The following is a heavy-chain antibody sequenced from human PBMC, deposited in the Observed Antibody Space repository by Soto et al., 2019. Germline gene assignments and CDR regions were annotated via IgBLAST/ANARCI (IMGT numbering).Heavy chain of an antibody. D-gene: IGHD5-12*01. CDR3: ARGGHSGYDHY. V-gene: IGHV4-59*01. Sequence: KTSETLSLTCTVSGGSISSYYWSWIRQPPGKGLEWIGYIYYSGSTNYNPSLKSRVTISVDTSKNQFSLKLSSVTAADTAVYYCARGGHSGYDHYWGQGTLVTVSS. CDR1: GGSISSYY. CDR2: IYYSGST. J-gene: IGHJ4*02.